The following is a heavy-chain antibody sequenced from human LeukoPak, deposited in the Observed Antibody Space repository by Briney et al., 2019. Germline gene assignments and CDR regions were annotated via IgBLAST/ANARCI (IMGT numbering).Heavy chain of an antibody. J-gene: IGHJ4*02. CDR3: ARETDYDSSGYFFDY. Sequence: PSETLSLTCNVSGGSVSRSSHFWAWIRQPPEKGLEWIGNIDFVGTTYYNPSFKSRVTISVDTSKNKFSLKMSSVTAADTAVYYCARETDYDSSGYFFDYWGQGTLVTVSS. D-gene: IGHD3-22*01. CDR2: IDFVGTT. CDR1: GGSVSRSSHF. V-gene: IGHV4-39*02.